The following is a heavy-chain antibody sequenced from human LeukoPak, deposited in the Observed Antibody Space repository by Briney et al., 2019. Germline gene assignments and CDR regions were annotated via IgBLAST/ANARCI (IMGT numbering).Heavy chain of an antibody. CDR2: MNPNSGNT. CDR1: GYTFTSYD. Sequence: ASVKVSCKASGYTFTSYDINWVRQATGQGLEWMGWMNPNSGNTGYAQKFQGRVTMTRNTSISTAYMELSSLRSEDTAVYYCARTSLVRDTTSYYMGPFDYWGQGALVTVSS. CDR3: ARTSLVRDTTSYYMGPFDY. V-gene: IGHV1-8*01. J-gene: IGHJ4*02. D-gene: IGHD1-26*01.